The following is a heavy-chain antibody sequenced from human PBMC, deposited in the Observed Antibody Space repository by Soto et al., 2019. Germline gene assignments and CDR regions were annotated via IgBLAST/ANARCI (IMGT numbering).Heavy chain of an antibody. J-gene: IGHJ5*02. V-gene: IGHV4-34*01. CDR2: INHSGST. Sequence: SETLSLTCAVYGGSFSGYYWSWIRQPPGKGLEWIGEINHSGSTNYNPSLKSRVTISVDTSKNQFSLKLSSVTAADTAVYYCARGFSIPSNGVVAATGRWFDPWGQGTLVTVSS. CDR3: ARGFSIPSNGVVAATGRWFDP. D-gene: IGHD2-15*01. CDR1: GGSFSGYY.